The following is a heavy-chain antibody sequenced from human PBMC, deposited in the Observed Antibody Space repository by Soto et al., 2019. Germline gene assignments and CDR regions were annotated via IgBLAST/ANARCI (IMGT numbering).Heavy chain of an antibody. Sequence: EVHLVESGGGLVEPGGSLRLTCAAAGFSFRKAYMSWVRQAPGRGPEWVGRIKTEGDGGTREYAAPVRGRFSISRDDSRSTLYLQMNSLKSGDTAIYYCTAWLEGHSGWLDNWGQGTLVTVSS. V-gene: IGHV3-15*01. D-gene: IGHD6-19*01. CDR1: GFSFRKAY. CDR3: TAWLEGHSGWLDN. CDR2: IKTEGDGGTR. J-gene: IGHJ4*02.